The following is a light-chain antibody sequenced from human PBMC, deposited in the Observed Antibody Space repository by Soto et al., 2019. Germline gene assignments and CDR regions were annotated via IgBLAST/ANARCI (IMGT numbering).Light chain of an antibody. J-gene: IGKJ5*01. CDR1: QSVSSSY. V-gene: IGKV3-11*01. Sequence: EILLTQAPNTMSVSPGQRAALSCRVSQSVSSSYLAWYQQKPGQAPRLLIYDASNRATGIPARFSGSGSGTDFTLTISSLEPEDFAVYYCQQRSNWPPTFGQGTRLEI. CDR2: DAS. CDR3: QQRSNWPPT.